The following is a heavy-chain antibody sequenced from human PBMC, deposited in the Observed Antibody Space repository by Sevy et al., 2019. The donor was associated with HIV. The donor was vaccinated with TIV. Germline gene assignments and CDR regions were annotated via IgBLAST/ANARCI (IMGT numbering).Heavy chain of an antibody. Sequence: SETLSLTCTVPSDSMNNYFWTWVRQPAGKGLEWIGRMFTSGSPDYNPSLKSRVTMSVDISKNQFSLQLTSVTAADTAVYYCARGLRENGGYDFGLDYWGQGTLVTVSS. CDR2: MFTSGSP. CDR3: ARGLRENGGYDFGLDY. D-gene: IGHD5-12*01. CDR1: SDSMNNYF. V-gene: IGHV4-4*07. J-gene: IGHJ4*02.